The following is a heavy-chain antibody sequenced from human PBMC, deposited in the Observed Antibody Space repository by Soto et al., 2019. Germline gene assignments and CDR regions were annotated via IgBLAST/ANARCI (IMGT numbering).Heavy chain of an antibody. Sequence: SETLSLTCAVYGGSFSGYYWSWIRQPPGKGLEWIGEINHSGSTNYNPSLKSRVTISVDTSKNQFSLKLSSVTAADTAVYYCARGLGYYDFWSGYYNRWFDPWGQGTLVTVSS. CDR2: INHSGST. CDR3: ARGLGYYDFWSGYYNRWFDP. V-gene: IGHV4-34*01. J-gene: IGHJ5*02. D-gene: IGHD3-3*01. CDR1: GGSFSGYY.